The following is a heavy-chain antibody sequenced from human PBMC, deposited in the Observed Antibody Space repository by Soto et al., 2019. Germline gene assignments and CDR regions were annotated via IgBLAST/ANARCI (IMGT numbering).Heavy chain of an antibody. J-gene: IGHJ4*02. Sequence: SETLSLTCTVSGGSISSSSYYWGWIRQPPGKGLEWIGSIYYSGSTYYNPSLKSRVTISVDTSKNQFSLKLSSVTAADTAVYYCARLGRIGGGYYFDYWGQGTLVTVSS. CDR1: GGSISSSSYY. D-gene: IGHD2-15*01. CDR3: ARLGRIGGGYYFDY. CDR2: IYYSGST. V-gene: IGHV4-39*01.